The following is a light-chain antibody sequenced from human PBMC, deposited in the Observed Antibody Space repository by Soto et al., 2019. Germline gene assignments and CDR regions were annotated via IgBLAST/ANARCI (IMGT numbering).Light chain of an antibody. CDR1: QSVSSK. V-gene: IGKV3-15*01. J-gene: IGKJ1*01. Sequence: EIMMSQSPATLSVSQGERATLTCRASQSVSSKLAWYQQKPGQAPRLLIYGASTRATGIPARFSGSGSGTEFTLTISSLPSEDFAVYYCQQYNNWPTFGQGTKVDIK. CDR2: GAS. CDR3: QQYNNWPT.